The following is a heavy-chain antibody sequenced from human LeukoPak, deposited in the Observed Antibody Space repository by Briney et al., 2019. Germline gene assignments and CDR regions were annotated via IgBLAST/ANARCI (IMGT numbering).Heavy chain of an antibody. CDR1: GFTFSSYS. CDR2: ISRSGSSI. V-gene: IGHV3-48*01. J-gene: IGHJ4*02. Sequence: GGSLRLSCAASGFTFSSYSMNWVRQAPGKGLEWVSYISRSGSSIYYADSVKGRFTISRDNAKNSLYLQMNSLQVDDTAVYYCAGGDCSSTRCYRAGQREWGRGTLVTVSS. CDR3: AGGDCSSTRCYRAGQRE. D-gene: IGHD2-2*01.